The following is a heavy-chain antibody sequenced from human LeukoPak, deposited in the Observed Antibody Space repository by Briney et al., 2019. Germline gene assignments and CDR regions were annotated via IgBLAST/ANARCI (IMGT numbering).Heavy chain of an antibody. CDR1: VFSVSDNY. CDR2: IYSGGGT. D-gene: IGHD2-15*01. V-gene: IGHV3-53*01. J-gene: IGHJ4*02. CDR3: AKESSYSGGSCIDF. Sequence: GGSLRLSCAASVFSVSDNYMTWVRQAPGKGLEGVSVIYSGGGTYYADSVKGRFTTSRDNSKNMLYLQMDSLRAEDTAVYYCAKESSYSGGSCIDFWGQGTLVTVSS.